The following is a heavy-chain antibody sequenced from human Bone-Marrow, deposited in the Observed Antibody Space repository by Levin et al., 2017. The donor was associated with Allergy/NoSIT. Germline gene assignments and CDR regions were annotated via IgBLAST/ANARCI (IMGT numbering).Heavy chain of an antibody. V-gene: IGHV3-30*03. CDR3: ARTAGTQRHDFDS. CDR1: RFTFENHG. CDR2: LSYDGTTE. D-gene: IGHD1-7*01. J-gene: IGHJ4*01. Sequence: GGSLRLSCVGSRFTFENHGIHWVRQAPGKGLEWVSVLSYDGTTEYYADSVKGRLTMSRDNSKNTVYLQIESLRLDDTAVYYCARTAGTQRHDFDSWGQGTLVTVSS.